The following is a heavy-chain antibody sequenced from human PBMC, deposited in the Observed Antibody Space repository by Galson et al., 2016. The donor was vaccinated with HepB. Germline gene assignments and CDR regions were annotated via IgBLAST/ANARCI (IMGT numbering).Heavy chain of an antibody. CDR3: ARAVVRRSWFFDL. J-gene: IGHJ2*01. CDR2: INHSGGT. Sequence: SETLSLTCAVYGGPFSGFFWTWIRQPPGKGLEWIGEINHSGGTNYNPSLLSRVTISLDTSKSQFSLKLSSVTAADTAVYFCARAVVRRSWFFDLWGRGTLVTVSS. D-gene: IGHD4-23*01. CDR1: GGPFSGFF. V-gene: IGHV4-34*01.